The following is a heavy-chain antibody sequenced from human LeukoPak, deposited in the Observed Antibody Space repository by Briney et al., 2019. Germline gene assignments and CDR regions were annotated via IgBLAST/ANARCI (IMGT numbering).Heavy chain of an antibody. V-gene: IGHV3-15*04. CDR2: IESKTDGGTT. CDR3: TTYGSGRKFDY. CDR1: GFSFSDAW. Sequence: GGSLRLSCAASGFSFSDAWMSWVRQIPGKGLEWVGRIESKTDGGTTDYAAPVKGRFTISRDDSTNTLYLQMNSLKSEDTAVYYCTTYGSGRKFDYWGPGNPGHRLL. D-gene: IGHD3-10*01. J-gene: IGHJ4*02.